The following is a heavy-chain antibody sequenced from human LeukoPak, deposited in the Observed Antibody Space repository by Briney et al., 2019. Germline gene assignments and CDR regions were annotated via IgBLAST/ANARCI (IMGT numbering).Heavy chain of an antibody. V-gene: IGHV4-39*01. CDR1: GGSIRSSSYY. CDR2: IYYSGST. J-gene: IGHJ3*02. D-gene: IGHD2-21*01. Sequence: SETLSLTCTVSGGSIRSSSYYWGWIRQPPGKGLEWIGSIYYSGSTYYNPSLKSRVTISVDTSKNQFSLKLGSVTAADTAVYYCARVRVKAFDIWGQGTMVTVSS. CDR3: ARVRVKAFDI.